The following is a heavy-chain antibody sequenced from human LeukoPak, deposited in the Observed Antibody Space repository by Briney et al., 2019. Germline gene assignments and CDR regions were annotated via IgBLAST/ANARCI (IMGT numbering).Heavy chain of an antibody. V-gene: IGHV4-59*01. CDR2: IYYGGST. CDR3: ARGLGSSDAFDI. Sequence: KTSETLSLTCTVSGGSISTYYWSWIRQPPGKGLECIGYIYYGGSTNYNPSLKSRVTIFVDTSKNQFSLKLSSVTAADTAVYYCARGLGSSDAFDIWGQGTMVTVSS. J-gene: IGHJ3*02. D-gene: IGHD1-26*01. CDR1: GGSISTYY.